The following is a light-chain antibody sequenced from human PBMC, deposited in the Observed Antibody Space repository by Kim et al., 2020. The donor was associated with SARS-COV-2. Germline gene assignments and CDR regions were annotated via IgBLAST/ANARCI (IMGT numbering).Light chain of an antibody. Sequence: GQSITISCTGTSSDVGGYNYVSWYQQHPGKAPKLMIYDVSNRPSGVSNRFSGSKSGNTAPLTISGLQAEDEADYYCSSYTSSIPYVFGTGTKVTVL. J-gene: IGLJ1*01. V-gene: IGLV2-14*03. CDR3: SSYTSSIPYV. CDR2: DVS. CDR1: SSDVGGYNY.